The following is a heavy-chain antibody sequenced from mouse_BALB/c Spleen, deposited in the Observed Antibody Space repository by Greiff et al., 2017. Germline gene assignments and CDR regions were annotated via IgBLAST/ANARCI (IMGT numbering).Heavy chain of an antibody. J-gene: IGHJ2*01. CDR1: GYSITSGYY. CDR2: ISYDGSN. CDR3: AREGASTMTVD. D-gene: IGHD2-4*01. V-gene: IGHV3-6*02. Sequence: VQLKESGPGLVKPSQSLSLTCSVTGYSITSGYYWNWIRQFPGNKLEWMGYISYDGSNNYNPSLKNRISITRDTSKNQFFLKLNSVTTEDTATYYCAREGASTMTVDWGQGTTLTVSS.